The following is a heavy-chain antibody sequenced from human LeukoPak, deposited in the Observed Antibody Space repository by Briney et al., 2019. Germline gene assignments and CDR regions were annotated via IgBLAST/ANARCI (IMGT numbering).Heavy chain of an antibody. J-gene: IGHJ6*03. CDR1: GFTFSSYW. V-gene: IGHV3-21*01. CDR2: ISSSSSYI. CDR3: ARDRLLEDRDYSYYYYMDV. Sequence: PGGSLRLSCAASGFTFSSYWMNWVRQAPGKGLEWVSSISSSSSYIYYADSVKGRFTISRDNAKNSLYLQMNSLRAEDTAVYHCARDRLLEDRDYSYYYYMDVWGKGTTVTVSS. D-gene: IGHD1-1*01.